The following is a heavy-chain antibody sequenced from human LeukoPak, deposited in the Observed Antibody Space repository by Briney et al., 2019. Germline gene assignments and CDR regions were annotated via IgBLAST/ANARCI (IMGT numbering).Heavy chain of an antibody. CDR1: GYTFTGYY. V-gene: IGHV1-2*02. J-gene: IGHJ3*02. CDR2: INPNSGGT. Sequence: VASVKVSCKASGYTFTGYYMHWVRQAPGQGLEWMGWINPNSGGTNYAQKFQGRVTMTRDTSISTAYMELSRLRSDDTAVYYCVRDHGSSSYPDAFDIWGQGTMVTVSS. D-gene: IGHD6-6*01. CDR3: VRDHGSSSYPDAFDI.